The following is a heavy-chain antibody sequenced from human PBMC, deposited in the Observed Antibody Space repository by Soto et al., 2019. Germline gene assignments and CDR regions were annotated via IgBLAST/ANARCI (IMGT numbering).Heavy chain of an antibody. CDR1: GYTFTSYG. D-gene: IGHD2-2*02. J-gene: IGHJ4*02. CDR3: ARDLRHIVVVPAAILGY. Sequence: ASVKVSCKASGYTFTSYGISWVRQAPGQGLEWMGWISAYNGNTNYAQKLQGRVTMTTDTSTSTAYMELRSLRSDDTVVYYCARDLRHIVVVPAAILGYWGQGTLVTVSS. V-gene: IGHV1-18*01. CDR2: ISAYNGNT.